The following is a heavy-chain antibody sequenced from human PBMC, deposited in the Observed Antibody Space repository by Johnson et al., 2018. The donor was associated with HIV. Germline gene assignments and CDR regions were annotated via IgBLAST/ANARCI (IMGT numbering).Heavy chain of an antibody. J-gene: IGHJ3*02. CDR3: ARDGIYSSPWDVFDI. CDR1: GFTVSSNY. V-gene: IGHV3-53*01. Sequence: VQLVESGGGLIQPGGSLRLSCAASGFTVSSNYMSWVRQAPGKGLEWVSVIYSGGSTYYADSVKGRFTISRDNSKNTLYLQMNSLRAADTAVYYCARDGIYSSPWDVFDIWGQGTVVIVSS. D-gene: IGHD3-22*01. CDR2: IYSGGST.